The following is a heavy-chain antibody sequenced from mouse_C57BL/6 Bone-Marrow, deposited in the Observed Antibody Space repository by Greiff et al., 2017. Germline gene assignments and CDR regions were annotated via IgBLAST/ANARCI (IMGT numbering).Heavy chain of an antibody. CDR2: INSDGGST. CDR3: ARLGAQAFYYAMDY. Sequence: EVHLVESGGGLVQPGESLKLSCESDEYEFPSHDMSWVRKTPEKRLELVAAINSDGGSTYYPDTMERRFIISRDNTKKTLYLQMSSLRSEDTALYYCARLGAQAFYYAMDYWGQGTSVTVSS. D-gene: IGHD3-2*02. J-gene: IGHJ4*01. CDR1: EYEFPSHD. V-gene: IGHV5-2*01.